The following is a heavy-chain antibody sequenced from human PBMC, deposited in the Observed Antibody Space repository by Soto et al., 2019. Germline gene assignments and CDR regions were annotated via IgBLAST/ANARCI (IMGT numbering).Heavy chain of an antibody. V-gene: IGHV1-18*01. CDR2: ISAYNGNT. D-gene: IGHD2-21*01. Sequence: ASVKVSCKASGYTFTSYGISWVRQAPGQGLEWMGWISAYNGNTNYAQKLQGRVTMTTDTSTSTAYMELRSLRSDDTAVYYCAAVYCGYRKSWADYYYYDMDVWGKGTTVTVSS. CDR3: AAVYCGYRKSWADYYYYDMDV. CDR1: GYTFTSYG. J-gene: IGHJ6*04.